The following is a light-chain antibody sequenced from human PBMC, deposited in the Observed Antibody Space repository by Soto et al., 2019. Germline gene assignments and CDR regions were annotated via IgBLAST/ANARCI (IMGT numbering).Light chain of an antibody. CDR3: QSYDSSRSAHVV. J-gene: IGLJ2*01. CDR2: GNK. Sequence: QSVLTQPPSVSGAPGQRVTISCTGSGSNIGAGYDVHWYQQLPGTAPRLLMYGNKNRPSGVPDRFSGSRSGASASLAITGLQAEDEADYYCQSYDSSRSAHVVFGGGTQLTVL. V-gene: IGLV1-40*01. CDR1: GSNIGAGYD.